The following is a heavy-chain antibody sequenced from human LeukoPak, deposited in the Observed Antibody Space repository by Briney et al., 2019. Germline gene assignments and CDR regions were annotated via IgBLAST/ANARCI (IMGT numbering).Heavy chain of an antibody. CDR2: IYYSGST. Sequence: PSETLSLTCTVSGGSISSYYWSWIRQPPGKGLEWIGYIYYSGSTNYNPSLKSRVTISVDTSKNQFSLKLRSVTAADTAMYYCARSTFSSSWNLWGQGTLVTVSS. V-gene: IGHV4-59*08. CDR3: ARSTFSSSWNL. CDR1: GGSISSYY. D-gene: IGHD6-13*01. J-gene: IGHJ4*02.